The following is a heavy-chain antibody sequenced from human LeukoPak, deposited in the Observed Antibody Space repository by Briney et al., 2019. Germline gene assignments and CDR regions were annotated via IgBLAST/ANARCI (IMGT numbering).Heavy chain of an antibody. CDR1: GYTFTGYY. V-gene: IGHV1-2*02. CDR3: ARQVGFCSDSTCYFDY. Sequence: ASVKVSCEASGYTFTGYYMHWVRQAPGQGLEWMGWINPNSGGTNYAQKFQGRVTMTRDTSISTAYMELSRLRSDDTAVYYCARQVGFCSDSTCYFDYWGQGALVTVSS. J-gene: IGHJ4*02. D-gene: IGHD3-22*01. CDR2: INPNSGGT.